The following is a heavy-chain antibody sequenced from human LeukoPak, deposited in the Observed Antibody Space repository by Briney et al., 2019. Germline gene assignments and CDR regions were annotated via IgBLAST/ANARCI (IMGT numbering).Heavy chain of an antibody. J-gene: IGHJ4*02. Sequence: GGSLRLSCAASGFTFSSYSMNWVRQAPGKGLEWVSAISGSSSYIYYADSVKGRFTISRDNAKNSLYLQVNSLRAEDTAVYYCARDPNLYDILTGIFDYWGQGTLVTVSS. CDR2: ISGSSSYI. CDR1: GFTFSSYS. V-gene: IGHV3-21*01. D-gene: IGHD3-9*01. CDR3: ARDPNLYDILTGIFDY.